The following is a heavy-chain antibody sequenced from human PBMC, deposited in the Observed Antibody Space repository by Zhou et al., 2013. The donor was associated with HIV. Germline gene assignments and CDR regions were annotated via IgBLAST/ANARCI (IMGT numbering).Heavy chain of an antibody. CDR1: GGTFSSYA. CDR3: ARGIAAAGNERDPPEYFQH. J-gene: IGHJ1*01. D-gene: IGHD6-13*01. CDR2: IIPIFGTA. V-gene: IGHV1-69*01. Sequence: QVQLVQSGAEVKKPGSSVKVSCKASGGTFSSYAISWVRQAPGQGLEWMGGIIPIFGTANYAQKFQGRVTITTDESTSTAYMELSSLRSEDTALYYCARGIAAAGNERDPPEYFQHWGQGTLVTVSS.